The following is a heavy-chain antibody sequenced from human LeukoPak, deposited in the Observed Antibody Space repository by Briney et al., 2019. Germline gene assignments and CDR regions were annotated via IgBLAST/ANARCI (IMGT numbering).Heavy chain of an antibody. CDR2: INPNSGGT. V-gene: IGHV1-2*02. D-gene: IGHD4-17*01. CDR3: ARDTTVTTVPFDY. Sequence: ASVKVSCKASGYTFTGYYMHWVRQAPGQGLEWMGWINPNSGGTNYAQKFQGRVTMTRDTSISTAYMELSRLGSDDTAVYYCARDTTVTTVPFDYWGQGTLVTVSS. J-gene: IGHJ4*02. CDR1: GYTFTGYY.